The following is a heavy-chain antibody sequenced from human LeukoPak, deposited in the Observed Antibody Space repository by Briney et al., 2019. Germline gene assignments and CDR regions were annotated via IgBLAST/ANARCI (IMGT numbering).Heavy chain of an antibody. Sequence: GGSLRLSCAASGFTFSSYWMSWVRQAPGKGREGVANIKQDGSEKYYVDSVKGRFTISRDNAKNSLYLQMNSLRAEDTAVYYCARDYYDSSGYRGDFDYWGQGTLVTVSS. D-gene: IGHD3-22*01. V-gene: IGHV3-7*01. J-gene: IGHJ4*02. CDR3: ARDYYDSSGYRGDFDY. CDR2: IKQDGSEK. CDR1: GFTFSSYW.